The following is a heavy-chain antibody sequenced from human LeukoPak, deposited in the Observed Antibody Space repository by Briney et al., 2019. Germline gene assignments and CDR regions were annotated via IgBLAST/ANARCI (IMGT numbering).Heavy chain of an antibody. CDR3: ARASGPFDY. Sequence: GGSLRLSCAASGFTFSIYGMHWVRQAPGKGLEWVAVIWNDGSNKYYADSVKGRFTISRDNSENTLYLQMNSLRAEDTAVYSCARASGPFDYWGQGTLVTVSS. CDR2: IWNDGSNK. J-gene: IGHJ4*02. CDR1: GFTFSIYG. D-gene: IGHD3-10*01. V-gene: IGHV3-33*01.